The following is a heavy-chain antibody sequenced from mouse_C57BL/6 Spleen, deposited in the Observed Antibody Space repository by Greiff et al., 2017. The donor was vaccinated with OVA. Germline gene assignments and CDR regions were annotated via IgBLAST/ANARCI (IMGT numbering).Heavy chain of an antibody. Sequence: VQLQQSGPELVKPGASVKISCKASGYAFSSSWMNWVKQRPGKGLEWIGRIYPGDGDTNYNGKFKGKATLTADKSSSTAYMQLSSLTSEDSAVYFCARILLTGYFDVWGTGTTVTVSS. CDR1: GYAFSSSW. CDR2: IYPGDGDT. V-gene: IGHV1-82*01. CDR3: ARILLTGYFDV. D-gene: IGHD1-1*01. J-gene: IGHJ1*03.